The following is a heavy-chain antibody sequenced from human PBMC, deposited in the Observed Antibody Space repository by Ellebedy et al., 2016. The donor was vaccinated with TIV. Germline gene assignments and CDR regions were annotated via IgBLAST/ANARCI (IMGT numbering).Heavy chain of an antibody. CDR1: GGSFSPISPYF. J-gene: IGHJ4*02. CDR2: MSKSGRT. V-gene: IGHV4-61*05. Sequence: MPSETLSLTCTVSGGSFSPISPYFWGWIRQPPGKGLEWIAFMSKSGRTDYNPSLKSRVIISVATSKNQFSLMLSSVTAADTAVYYCARYYASGWNYFDYWGQGTLVTVSS. D-gene: IGHD6-19*01. CDR3: ARYYASGWNYFDY.